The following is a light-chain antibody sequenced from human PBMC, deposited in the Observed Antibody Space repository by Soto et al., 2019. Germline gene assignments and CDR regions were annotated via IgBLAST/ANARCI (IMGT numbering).Light chain of an antibody. CDR2: KVS. J-gene: IGKJ1*01. CDR1: QSLVSSDGNTY. V-gene: IGKV2-30*01. Sequence: DVVMTQSPLSLPVTLGQPASISCRSSQSLVSSDGNTYLNWFQQRPGQSPRRLIYKVSNRDSGVPDRFSGSGSGTDFTLRISRVEAEDVGVYYCMQGSHWMWTFGQGTKVEIK. CDR3: MQGSHWMWT.